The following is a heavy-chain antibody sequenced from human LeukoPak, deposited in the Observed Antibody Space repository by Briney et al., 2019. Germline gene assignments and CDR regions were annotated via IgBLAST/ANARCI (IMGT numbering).Heavy chain of an antibody. V-gene: IGHV3-30*04. CDR1: GFTFSSYT. CDR2: ISFDGSYK. J-gene: IGHJ4*02. CDR3: ARDHGVAVAGSFDY. D-gene: IGHD6-19*01. Sequence: GRSLRFSCAASGFTFSSYTIHWVRQAPGKGLEWVAVISFDGSYKYYADSVKGRFTFSRDNSKNTLYLQMNSLRPEDTAVYYCARDHGVAVAGSFDYWGQGTLVTVSS.